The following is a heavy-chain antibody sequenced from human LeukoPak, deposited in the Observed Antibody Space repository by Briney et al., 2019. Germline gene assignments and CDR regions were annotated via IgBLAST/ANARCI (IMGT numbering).Heavy chain of an antibody. CDR2: ISGSGGST. Sequence: GSLRLSCAASGFTFSSYAMSWVRQAPGKGLEWVSAISGSGGSTYYADSVKGRFTISRDNSKNTLYLQMNSLRSEDTAVYYCARTPSWRRAGRAATARVPYYFDYWGQGTLVTVSS. CDR1: GFTFSSYA. D-gene: IGHD2-21*02. J-gene: IGHJ4*02. V-gene: IGHV3-23*01. CDR3: ARTPSWRRAGRAATARVPYYFDY.